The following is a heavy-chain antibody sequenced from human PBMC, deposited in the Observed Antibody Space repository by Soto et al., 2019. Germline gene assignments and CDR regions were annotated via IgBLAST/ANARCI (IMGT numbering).Heavy chain of an antibody. CDR2: MNPNSGNT. V-gene: IGHV1-8*01. CDR3: ARVPIAARHYYYYMDV. J-gene: IGHJ6*03. Sequence: ASVKVSCKASGYTFTSYDINWVRQATGQGLEWMGWMNPNSGNTGYAQKFQGRVTMTRNTSISTAYMELSSLSSEDTAVYYCARVPIAARHYYYYMDVWGKGTTVTVSS. D-gene: IGHD6-6*01. CDR1: GYTFTSYD.